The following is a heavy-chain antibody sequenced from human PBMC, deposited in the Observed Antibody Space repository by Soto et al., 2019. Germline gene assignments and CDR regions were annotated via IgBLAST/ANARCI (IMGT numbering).Heavy chain of an antibody. V-gene: IGHV4-59*12. J-gene: IGHJ4*01. Sequence: SETLSLTCTVSPGSISSYYWSWIRQPPGKGPEWIGYVYHSGATNYNPSLDSRVTISLDTSKNQFSLNLSSVTAADTAVYYCARVDSNGGLDYWGQGIMVTVSS. CDR1: PGSISSYY. CDR2: VYHSGAT. CDR3: ARVDSNGGLDY. D-gene: IGHD3-22*01.